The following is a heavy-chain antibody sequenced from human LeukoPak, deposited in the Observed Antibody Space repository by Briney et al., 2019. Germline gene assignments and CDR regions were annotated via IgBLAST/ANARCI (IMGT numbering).Heavy chain of an antibody. D-gene: IGHD1-26*01. J-gene: IGHJ4*02. CDR1: GGSISSYY. CDR2: IYYSGST. Sequence: PSETLSLTRTVSGGSISSYYWSWIRQPPGKGLEWIGYIYYSGSTNYNPSLKSRVTISVDTSKNQFSLKLSSVIAADTAVYYCASGSYPYFDYWGQGTLVTVSS. V-gene: IGHV4-59*08. CDR3: ASGSYPYFDY.